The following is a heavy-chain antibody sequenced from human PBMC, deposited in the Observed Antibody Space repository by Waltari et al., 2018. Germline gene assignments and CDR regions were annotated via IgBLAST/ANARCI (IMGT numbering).Heavy chain of an antibody. CDR2: IGYDGSNK. Sequence: QVQLVESGGGVVQPGRSLRLSCAASGFTFSSYGMHWVRQAPGKGLEWVAVIGYDGSNKYYADAGKGRFTISRDNSKNTLYLQMNSLRAEDTAMYYCAKDQGPGSGSSTDAFDIWGQGTMVTVSS. V-gene: IGHV3-30*18. J-gene: IGHJ3*02. D-gene: IGHD3-10*01. CDR3: AKDQGPGSGSSTDAFDI. CDR1: GFTFSSYG.